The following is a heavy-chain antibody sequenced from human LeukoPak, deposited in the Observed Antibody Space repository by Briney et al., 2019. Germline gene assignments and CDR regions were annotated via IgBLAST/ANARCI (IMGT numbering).Heavy chain of an antibody. CDR3: ARRPHSSSSGYYYSMDV. Sequence: PSETLSLTCAVYVGSFSDHFWTWIRQPPGKGLEWIGDINHSGSTNYNPSLKSRVTISVDTSKNQFSLNLRSVIAADRAVYYCARRPHSSSSGYYYSMDVWGEGTTVTVSS. CDR1: VGSFSDHF. J-gene: IGHJ6*03. D-gene: IGHD6-6*01. V-gene: IGHV4-34*01. CDR2: INHSGST.